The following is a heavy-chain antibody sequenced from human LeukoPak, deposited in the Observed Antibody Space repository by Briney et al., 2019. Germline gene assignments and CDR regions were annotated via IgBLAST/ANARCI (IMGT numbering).Heavy chain of an antibody. V-gene: IGHV4-61*02. D-gene: IGHD3-10*01. J-gene: IGHJ4*02. CDR2: IYTSGST. CDR1: GGSISSSSYY. CDR3: ARAKTSSTYCYGSGRPYYFDY. Sequence: SETLSLTCTVSGGSISSSSYYWSWIRQPAGKGLEWIGRIYTSGSTNYNPSLKSRVTISVDTSKNQFSLKLSSVTAADTAVYYCARAKTSSTYCYGSGRPYYFDYWGQGTLVTVSS.